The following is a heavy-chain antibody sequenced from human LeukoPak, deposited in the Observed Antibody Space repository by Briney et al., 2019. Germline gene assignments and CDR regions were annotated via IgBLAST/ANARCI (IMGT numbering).Heavy chain of an antibody. V-gene: IGHV3-21*01. J-gene: IGHJ4*02. CDR2: ISSSSSYI. D-gene: IGHD2-2*01. CDR3: ARGKYQLLNYFDY. CDR1: GFTFSSYS. Sequence: PGGSLRLSCAASGFTFSSYSMNWVRQAPGKGLEWVSSISSSSSYIYYADSVKGRFTISRDNAKNSLYLQMNSLRAEDTAVYYCARGKYQLLNYFDYWGQGTLVTVSS.